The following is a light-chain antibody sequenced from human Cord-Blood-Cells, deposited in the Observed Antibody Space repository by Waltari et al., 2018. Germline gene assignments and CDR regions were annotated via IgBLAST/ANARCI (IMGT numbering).Light chain of an antibody. CDR2: EGS. CDR3: CSYAGSSTSWV. CDR1: SSDVGSYNL. J-gene: IGLJ3*02. V-gene: IGLV2-23*01. Sequence: SALNQTASVTGSPGQSITLPCTGTSSDVGSYNLLSWYQQHTGKAPKLMIYEGSKRHSGVSNRFSGSKSGNTASLTISGLQAEDEADYYCCSYAGSSTSWVFGGGTKLTVL.